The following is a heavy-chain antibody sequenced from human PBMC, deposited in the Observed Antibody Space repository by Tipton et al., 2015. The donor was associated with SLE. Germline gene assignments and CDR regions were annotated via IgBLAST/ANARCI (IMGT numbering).Heavy chain of an antibody. CDR1: GGSISSGGYY. J-gene: IGHJ4*02. Sequence: TLSLTCTVSGGSISSGGYYWSWIRQHPGKGLEWIGYIYYSGSTYYNPSLKSRVTISVDTSKNQFSLKLSSVTAADTAVYYCALLGSLLWFSPEGYWGQGTLVTVSS. CDR2: IYYSGST. V-gene: IGHV4-31*03. D-gene: IGHD3-10*01. CDR3: ALLGSLLWFSPEGY.